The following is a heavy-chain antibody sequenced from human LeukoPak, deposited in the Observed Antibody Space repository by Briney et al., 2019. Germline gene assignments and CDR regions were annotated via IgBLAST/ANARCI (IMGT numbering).Heavy chain of an antibody. CDR2: IYSGGST. CDR3: ARDMFRTVGFDY. J-gene: IGHJ4*02. D-gene: IGHD3-10*01. Sequence: GGSLRLSCAASGFTVSNNYMTWVRQPPGKGLEWVSLIYSGGSTYYADSVKGRFTISRDKSKNMLYLQMSSLRAEDTAVYYCARDMFRTVGFDYWGQGTLVTVSS. V-gene: IGHV3-66*01. CDR1: GFTVSNNY.